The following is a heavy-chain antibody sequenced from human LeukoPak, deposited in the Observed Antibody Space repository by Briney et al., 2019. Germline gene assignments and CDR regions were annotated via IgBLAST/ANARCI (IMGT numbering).Heavy chain of an antibody. CDR1: GGTFSSYA. CDR2: IIPIFGTA. V-gene: IGHV1-69*01. D-gene: IGHD3-10*01. CDR3: ARNVLLWFGETYYMDV. J-gene: IGHJ6*03. Sequence: GASVKVSCKASGGTFSSYAISWVRQAPGQGLEWMGGIIPIFGTANYAQKFQGRVTITADESTSTAYMELSSLRSEDTAVYYCARNVLLWFGETYYMDVWGKGTTVTVSS.